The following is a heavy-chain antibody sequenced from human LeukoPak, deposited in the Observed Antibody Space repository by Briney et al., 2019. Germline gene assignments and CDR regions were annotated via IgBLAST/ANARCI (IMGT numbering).Heavy chain of an antibody. J-gene: IGHJ3*02. D-gene: IGHD4-23*01. CDR3: TTSYGGNSLEAFDI. Sequence: GGSLRLSCAASGFTFRSYWMHWVRQAPGKGLEWVGRIKSKTDGGTTDYAAPVKGRFTISRDDSKNTLYLQMNSLKTEDTAVYYCTTSYGGNSLEAFDIWGQGTMVTVSS. CDR2: IKSKTDGGTT. V-gene: IGHV3-15*01. CDR1: GFTFRSYW.